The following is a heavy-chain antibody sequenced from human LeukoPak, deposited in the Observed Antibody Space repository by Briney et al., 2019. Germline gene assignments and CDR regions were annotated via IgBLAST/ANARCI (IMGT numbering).Heavy chain of an antibody. CDR2: ISAYNGNT. V-gene: IGHV1-18*01. CDR1: GFTFTSYG. Sequence: GASVKVSCKASGFTFTSYGISWVRQAPGQGLEWMGWISAYNGNTNYAQKLQGRVTMTTDTSTSTAYMELRSLRSDDTAVYYCASSYSSGSYYYYYYGMDVWGQGTTVTVSS. D-gene: IGHD6-19*01. J-gene: IGHJ6*02. CDR3: ASSYSSGSYYYYYYGMDV.